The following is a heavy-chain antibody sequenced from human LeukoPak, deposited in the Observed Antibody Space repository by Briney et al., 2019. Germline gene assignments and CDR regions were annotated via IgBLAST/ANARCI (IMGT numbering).Heavy chain of an antibody. CDR3: AKESIPVDIAIGEFDY. CDR1: GFTFSSYG. V-gene: IGHV3-30*18. D-gene: IGHD5-18*01. J-gene: IGHJ4*02. Sequence: PGRSLRLSCAASGFTFSSYGMHWVRQAPGKGLEWVAVISYDGSNKYYADSVKGRFTISRDNSKNTLYLQMNSLRAEDTAVYYCAKESIPVDIAIGEFDYWGQGTLVTVSS. CDR2: ISYDGSNK.